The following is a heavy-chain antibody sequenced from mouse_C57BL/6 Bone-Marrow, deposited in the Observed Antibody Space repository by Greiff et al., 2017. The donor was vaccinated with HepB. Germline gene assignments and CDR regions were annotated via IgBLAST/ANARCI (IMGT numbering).Heavy chain of an antibody. CDR2: IDPENGDT. J-gene: IGHJ2*01. CDR1: GFNIKDDY. D-gene: IGHD2-2*01. V-gene: IGHV14-4*01. CDR3: TTYYGYERGDYFDY. Sequence: EVQGVESGAELVRPGASVKLSCTASGFNIKDDYMHWVKQRPEQGLEWIGWIDPENGDTEYASKFQGKATITADTSSNTAYLQLSSLTSEDTAVYYCTTYYGYERGDYFDYWGQGTTLTVSS.